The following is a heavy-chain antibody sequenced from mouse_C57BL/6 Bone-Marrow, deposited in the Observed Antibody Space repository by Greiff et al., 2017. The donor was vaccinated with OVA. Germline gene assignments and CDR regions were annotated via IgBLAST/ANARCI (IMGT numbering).Heavy chain of an antibody. Sequence: VQLQESGPGLVQPSQSLSITCTVSGFSLTSYGVHWVRQSPGKGLEWLGVIWRGGSTDYNAAFMSRLSITKDNSKSQVFFKMNSLQADDTAIYYCAKKKGYDYDAGFAYWGQGTLVTVSA. CDR2: IWRGGST. J-gene: IGHJ3*01. D-gene: IGHD2-4*01. CDR1: GFSLTSYG. CDR3: AKKKGYDYDAGFAY. V-gene: IGHV2-5*01.